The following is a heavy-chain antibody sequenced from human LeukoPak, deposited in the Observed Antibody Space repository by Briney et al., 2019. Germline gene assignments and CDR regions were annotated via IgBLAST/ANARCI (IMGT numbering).Heavy chain of an antibody. J-gene: IGHJ6*02. D-gene: IGHD1-14*01. CDR2: ICTGESTI. Sequence: GGSLRLSCAASGFTFSNYCMHWVRQPPGKGLVWVSQICTGESTIKSADSVKGRFTISRDNAKNTLYLQMSSLRVEDTAVYYCVRGAVSYGMDVWGQGTTVTVSS. CDR1: GFTFSNYC. CDR3: VRGAVSYGMDV. V-gene: IGHV3-74*01.